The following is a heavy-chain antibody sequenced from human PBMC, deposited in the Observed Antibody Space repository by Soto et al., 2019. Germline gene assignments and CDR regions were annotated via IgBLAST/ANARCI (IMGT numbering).Heavy chain of an antibody. CDR2: ISAYNGNT. Sequence: EASVKVSCKASGYTFTSYGISCVRQAPGQGLEWMGWISAYNGNTNYAQKLQGRVTMTTDTSTSTAYMELRSLRSDDTAVYYCAREVDSSGYYYFDYWGQGTLVTVSS. CDR1: GYTFTSYG. V-gene: IGHV1-18*01. CDR3: AREVDSSGYYYFDY. J-gene: IGHJ4*02. D-gene: IGHD3-22*01.